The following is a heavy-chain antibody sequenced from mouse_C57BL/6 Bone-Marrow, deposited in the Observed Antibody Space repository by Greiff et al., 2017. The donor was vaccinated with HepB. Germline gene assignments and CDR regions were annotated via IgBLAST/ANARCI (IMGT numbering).Heavy chain of an antibody. D-gene: IGHD1-1*01. CDR1: GFTFSDYG. V-gene: IGHV5-15*04. J-gene: IGHJ4*01. Sequence: EVQGVVSGGGLVQPGGSLKLSCAASGFTFSDYGMAWVRQAPRKGPEWVAFISNLAYSIYYADTVTGRFTISRENAKNTLYLEMSSRRSEDTAMYYCARRGSRGYYAMDYWGQGTSVTVSS. CDR3: ARRGSRGYYAMDY. CDR2: ISNLAYSI.